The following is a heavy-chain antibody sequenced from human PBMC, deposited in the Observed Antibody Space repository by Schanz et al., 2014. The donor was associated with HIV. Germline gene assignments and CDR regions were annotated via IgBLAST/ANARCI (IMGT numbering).Heavy chain of an antibody. J-gene: IGHJ4*02. D-gene: IGHD3-10*01. V-gene: IGHV1-2*02. CDR2: INPSSGGT. CDR3: ARDQNVISMVRGVMGGVDY. Sequence: VQLVQSGAEVKEPGASVKVSCKASGYTFIDYYVHWVRQAPGQGLEWMGWINPSSGGTNYAQKFQGRVTMTRDTAISTAYMELRRLRSDDTAVYYCARDQNVISMVRGVMGGVDYWGQGTLVTVSS. CDR1: GYTFIDYY.